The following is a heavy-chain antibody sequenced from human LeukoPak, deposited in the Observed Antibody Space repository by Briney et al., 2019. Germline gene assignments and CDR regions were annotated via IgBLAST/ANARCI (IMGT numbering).Heavy chain of an antibody. J-gene: IGHJ5*02. D-gene: IGHD6-19*01. Sequence: KTSETLSLTCAVSGGSISSGGYSWSWIRQPPGKGLEWIGEINHSGSTNYNPSLKSRVTISVDTSKNQFSLKLSSVTAADTAVYYCARGRQWIAVAGTSTWFDPWGQGTLVTVSS. CDR1: GGSISSGGYS. CDR3: ARGRQWIAVAGTSTWFDP. CDR2: INHSGST. V-gene: IGHV4-34*01.